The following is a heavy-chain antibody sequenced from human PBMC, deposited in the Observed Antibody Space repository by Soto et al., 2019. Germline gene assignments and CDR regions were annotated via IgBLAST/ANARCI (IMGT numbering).Heavy chain of an antibody. Sequence: SETLSLTCTVSGVSISSGNWWTWVRQSPRKGLEYIGEIFHDGTANYFPSFERRVAMSVDKSKNQFSLKLTSVTAADAAIYYCPGLVYDTPLDYLYCDFWSQGAQVSVS. J-gene: IGHJ4*02. D-gene: IGHD3-16*01. V-gene: IGHV4-4*02. CDR2: IFHDGTA. CDR1: GVSISSGNW. CDR3: PGLVYDTPLDYLYCDF.